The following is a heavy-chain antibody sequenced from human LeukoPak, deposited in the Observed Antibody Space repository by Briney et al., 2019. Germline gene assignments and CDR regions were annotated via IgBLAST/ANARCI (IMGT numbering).Heavy chain of an antibody. CDR2: ISSSSACI. V-gene: IGHV3-21*01. D-gene: IGHD3-16*02. CDR3: TRDLVDDYVWGSYRYTAGY. CDR1: GFTLATYS. Sequence: PGGSLRLSCAASGFTLATYSMNWVRQAPGKGLEWVSSISSSSACIYYADSVKGRFTISRDNAKESLFLQMNSLRPEDTALYYCTRDLVDDYVWGSYRYTAGYWGQGTLVTVSS. J-gene: IGHJ4*02.